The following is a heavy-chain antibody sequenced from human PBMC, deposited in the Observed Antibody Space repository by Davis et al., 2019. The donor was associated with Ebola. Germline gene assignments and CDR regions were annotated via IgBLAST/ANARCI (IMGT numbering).Heavy chain of an antibody. CDR2: IDPSDSYT. D-gene: IGHD7-27*01. J-gene: IGHJ6*02. CDR1: GYSFTSYW. CDR3: ARLSWGAYYYGMDV. V-gene: IGHV5-10-1*01. Sequence: KVSCKGSGYSFTSYWISWVRQMPGKGLEWMGRIDPSDSYTNYSPSFQGHVTISADKSITTASLQRSSLKASDTAMYYCARLSWGAYYYGMDVWGQGTTVTVSS.